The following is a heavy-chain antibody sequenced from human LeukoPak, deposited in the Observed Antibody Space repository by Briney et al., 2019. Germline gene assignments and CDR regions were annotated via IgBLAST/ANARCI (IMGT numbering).Heavy chain of an antibody. CDR1: GYTFTSYA. CDR2: IIPIFGTA. V-gene: IGHV1-69*13. Sequence: SVKVSCKASGYTFTSYAMNWVRQAPGQGLEWMGGIIPIFGTANYAQKFQGRVTITADESTSTAYMELSSLRSEDTAVYYCARDPLRYYYDSSGYSHTGYWGQGTLVTVSS. D-gene: IGHD3-22*01. J-gene: IGHJ4*02. CDR3: ARDPLRYYYDSSGYSHTGY.